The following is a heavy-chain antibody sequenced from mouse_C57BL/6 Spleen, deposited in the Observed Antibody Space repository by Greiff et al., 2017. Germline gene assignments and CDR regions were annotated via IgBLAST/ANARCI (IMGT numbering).Heavy chain of an antibody. V-gene: IGHV5-17*01. CDR2: ISSGSSTI. D-gene: IGHD3-2*01. CDR1: GFTFSDYG. J-gene: IGHJ2*01. CDR3: ARQDRGTFDY. Sequence: EVHLVESGGGLVKPGGSLKLSCAASGFTFSDYGMHWVRQAPEKGLEWVAYISSGSSTIYYADTVKGRFTISRDNAKNTLFLQMTSLRSEDTAMYYCARQDRGTFDYWGQGTTLTVSS.